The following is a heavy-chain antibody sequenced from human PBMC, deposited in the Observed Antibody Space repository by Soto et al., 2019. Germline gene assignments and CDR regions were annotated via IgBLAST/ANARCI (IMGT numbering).Heavy chain of an antibody. CDR2: FIPIFGTA. J-gene: IGHJ2*01. V-gene: IGHV1-69*12. Sequence: QAQLVQSGAGVKKPGPSVKVSSKASGGTFSSYAFSWVRQAPGQGLGWMGGFIPIFGTANYAQKCQGRVTITADESTSTAYMELSSLRSEDTAVYYCARDTAYCGGDCRFFDLWGRGTLVTVSS. D-gene: IGHD2-21*02. CDR3: ARDTAYCGGDCRFFDL. CDR1: GGTFSSYA.